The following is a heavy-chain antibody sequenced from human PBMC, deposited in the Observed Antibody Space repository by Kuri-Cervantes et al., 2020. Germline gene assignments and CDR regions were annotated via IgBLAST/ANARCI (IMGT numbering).Heavy chain of an antibody. CDR1: GVSISSSDLH. V-gene: IGHV4-39*07. CDR3: ARVVPANTVTDPFRGGQGRGCGWFDP. D-gene: IGHD4-17*01. J-gene: IGHJ5*02. Sequence: SETLSLTCTVSGVSISSSDLHWGWIRQPPGKGWEGLGRIFYRGNTYHNLSLKSRVTITVDKAKNQFSLKLSSVTAADTAVYYCARVVPANTVTDPFRGGQGRGCGWFDPWGQGTLVTVSS. CDR2: IFYRGNT.